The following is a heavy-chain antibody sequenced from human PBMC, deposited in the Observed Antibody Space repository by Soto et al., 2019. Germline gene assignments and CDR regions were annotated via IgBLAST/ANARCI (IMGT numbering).Heavy chain of an antibody. V-gene: IGHV3-33*01. CDR1: GFSFSNYG. D-gene: IGHD6-13*01. Sequence: PGGSLRLSCAASGFSFSNYGMHWVRQAPGKGLEWVAVIWYDGSNTYFADSVKGRFTISKDNSKNTLFLQMNSLRAEDTAVYYCARDIGDHTSRWTDAFDIWGQGTMVTV. J-gene: IGHJ3*02. CDR2: IWYDGSNT. CDR3: ARDIGDHTSRWTDAFDI.